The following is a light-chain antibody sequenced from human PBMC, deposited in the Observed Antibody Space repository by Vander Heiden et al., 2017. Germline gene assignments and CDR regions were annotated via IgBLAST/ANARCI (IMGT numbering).Light chain of an antibody. CDR1: QSVRSF. CDR2: DAS. J-gene: IGKJ4*01. Sequence: EIVFTQSPATLSLSPGERATLPCRASQSVRSFLAWYQQKPGQAPRLLIFDASNSATGIPARFSGSGSGTDFTLTISSLEPEDIAVYYCQQRSNWPPLTFGGGTKVEIK. CDR3: QQRSNWPPLT. V-gene: IGKV3-11*01.